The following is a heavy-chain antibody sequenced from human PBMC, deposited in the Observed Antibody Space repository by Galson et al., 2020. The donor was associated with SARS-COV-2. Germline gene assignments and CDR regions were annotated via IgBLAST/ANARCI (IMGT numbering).Heavy chain of an antibody. Sequence: TGGSLRLSCVASGFTFSTYGMDWVRQAPGKGLEWVAVIWYDGSNKYYADSVKGRFTIPRDNSKNTLYLQMNSLRAEDTAVYYCARGSSSHAFGIWGQGTMVTVSS. CDR1: GFTFSTYG. V-gene: IGHV3-33*01. J-gene: IGHJ3*02. D-gene: IGHD3-10*01. CDR2: IWYDGSNK. CDR3: ARGSSSHAFGI.